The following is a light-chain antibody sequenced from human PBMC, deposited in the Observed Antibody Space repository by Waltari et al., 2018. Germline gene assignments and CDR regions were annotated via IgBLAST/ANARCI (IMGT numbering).Light chain of an antibody. V-gene: IGKV2-29*02. Sequence: DIVMTQTPLSLPVTPGEPASISCRSSQRLLHSNGDTYLYWYIQKTGQPPRLLIYRVFNRFSGVSDKFSGSGSGTDFTLKISRVEAEDVGLYYCMQALETPWTFGQGTKVEI. CDR3: MQALETPWT. CDR1: QRLLHSNGDTY. J-gene: IGKJ1*01. CDR2: RVF.